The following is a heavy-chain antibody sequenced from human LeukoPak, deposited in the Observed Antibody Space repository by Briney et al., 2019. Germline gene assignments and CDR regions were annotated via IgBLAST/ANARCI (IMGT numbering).Heavy chain of an antibody. CDR3: ARVSLLGITLDY. J-gene: IGHJ4*02. V-gene: IGHV1-2*02. Sequence: ASVKVSCKASGYTFTGYYMHWVRQAPGQGLEWMGGINPNSGGANYAQKFQGRVTMTRDTSISTAYMELSRLRSDDTAVYYCARVSLLGITLDYWGQGTLVTVSS. CDR1: GYTFTGYY. D-gene: IGHD7-27*01. CDR2: INPNSGGA.